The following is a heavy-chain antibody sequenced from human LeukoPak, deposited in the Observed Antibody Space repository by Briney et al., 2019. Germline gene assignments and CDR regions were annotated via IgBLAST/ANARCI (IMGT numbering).Heavy chain of an antibody. J-gene: IGHJ4*02. CDR3: ANLWTGSKRKGFDY. CDR2: IYSGGST. V-gene: IGHV3-53*01. D-gene: IGHD3-10*01. Sequence: GGSLRLSCAASGFTVSSNYMSWVRQAPGKGLEWVSVIYSGGSTYYADSVKGRFTISRDNSKNTLYLQMNSLRAEDTAVYYCANLWTGSKRKGFDYWGQGTLVTVSS. CDR1: GFTVSSNY.